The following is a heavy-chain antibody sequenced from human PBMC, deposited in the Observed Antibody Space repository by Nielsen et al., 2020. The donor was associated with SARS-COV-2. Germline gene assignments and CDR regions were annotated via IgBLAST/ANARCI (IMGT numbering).Heavy chain of an antibody. CDR2: ISSSGSTI. CDR3: ARQDYGDYPFDY. CDR1: GFTFSSYS. D-gene: IGHD4-17*01. V-gene: IGHV3-48*04. J-gene: IGHJ4*02. Sequence: GGSLRLSCAASGFTFSSYSMNWVRQAPGKGLEWVSYISSSGSTIYYADSVKGRFTISRDNAKNSLYLQMNSLRAEDTAVYYCARQDYGDYPFDYWGQGTLVTVSS.